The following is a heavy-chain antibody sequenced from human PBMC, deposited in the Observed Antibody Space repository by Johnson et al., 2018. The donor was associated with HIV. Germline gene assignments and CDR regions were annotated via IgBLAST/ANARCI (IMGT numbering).Heavy chain of an antibody. V-gene: IGHV3-66*01. J-gene: IGHJ3*02. D-gene: IGHD6-19*01. CDR1: GFTFDYHD. CDR3: ARSGWYLSYAFDI. CDR2: IFSGGST. Sequence: EVQLVESGGGVARPGGSLRLSCAASGFTFDYHDMNWVRQAPGKGLEWVSVIFSGGSTYYADSVKGRFPISRDNSKNTLYLQMNSLRAEDTAVYYCARSGWYLSYAFDIWGQGTMVTVSS.